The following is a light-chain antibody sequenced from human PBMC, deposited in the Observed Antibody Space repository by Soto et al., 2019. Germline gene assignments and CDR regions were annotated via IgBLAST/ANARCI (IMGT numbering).Light chain of an antibody. V-gene: IGKV3-20*01. CDR1: QTVISTH. CDR2: DTS. J-gene: IGKJ5*01. CDR3: QQYGTSEII. Sequence: IRLTQSPGTLSLSPGEGATLSCKASQTVISTHLAWYQQKPGQAPRLLIYDTSSSATGIPDRFSGSGSGTDFTLTISRLEPEDFAVFFCQQYGTSEIIFGQGTRLEIK.